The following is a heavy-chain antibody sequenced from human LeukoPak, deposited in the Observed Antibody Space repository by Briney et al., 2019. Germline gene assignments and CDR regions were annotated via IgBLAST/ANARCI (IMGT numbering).Heavy chain of an antibody. CDR3: ARVGTGYRVSVDDP. CDR1: GGSISSYY. Sequence: PSETLSLTCTVSGGSISSYYWSWIRQPPGKGLEWIGYIYTSGSTNYNPSLKSRVTISVDPSKNPFSLKLSSVTAADTAVYYCARVGTGYRVSVDDPWGAGTLVTASS. V-gene: IGHV4-4*09. D-gene: IGHD6-13*01. CDR2: IYTSGST. J-gene: IGHJ5*02.